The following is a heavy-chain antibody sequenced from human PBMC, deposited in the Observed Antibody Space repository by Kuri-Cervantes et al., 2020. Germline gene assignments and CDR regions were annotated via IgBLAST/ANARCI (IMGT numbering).Heavy chain of an antibody. Sequence: GESLKISCAASGFTFSSYGMHWVRQAPGKGLEWVAVIWYDGSNKYYAHSVKGRFTISRDNSKNTLYLQMNSLRAEDTAVYYCAKEGDKTTVTIDYWGQGTLVTVSS. J-gene: IGHJ4*02. CDR2: IWYDGSNK. CDR1: GFTFSSYG. D-gene: IGHD4-17*01. CDR3: AKEGDKTTVTIDY. V-gene: IGHV3-33*06.